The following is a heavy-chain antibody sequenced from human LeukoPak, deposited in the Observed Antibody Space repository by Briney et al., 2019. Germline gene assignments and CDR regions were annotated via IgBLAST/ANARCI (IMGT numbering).Heavy chain of an antibody. D-gene: IGHD3-10*01. Sequence: GGSLRLSCAASGFTFSSYAMSWVRQAPGKGLEWVSVISGSGVSTYYADSVKGRFTISRDNSKNTLYLQMNSLRAEDTAVYYCAKVGGSGSLTMYYFDYWGQGTLVTVSS. CDR3: AKVGGSGSLTMYYFDY. V-gene: IGHV3-23*01. J-gene: IGHJ4*02. CDR2: ISGSGVST. CDR1: GFTFSSYA.